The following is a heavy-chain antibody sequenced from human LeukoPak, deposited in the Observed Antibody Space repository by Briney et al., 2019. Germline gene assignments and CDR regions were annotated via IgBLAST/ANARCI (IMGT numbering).Heavy chain of an antibody. Sequence: PSQTLSLTCAVSGGSISSGGYSWSWIRQPPGKGLEWIGYIYYSGSTYYNPSLKSRVTISVDTSKNQFSLKLSSVTAADTAVYYCASFYYVWGSYRHRAIDYWGQGTLVTVSS. CDR2: IYYSGST. V-gene: IGHV4-30-4*07. D-gene: IGHD3-16*02. J-gene: IGHJ4*02. CDR3: ASFYYVWGSYRHRAIDY. CDR1: GGSISSGGYS.